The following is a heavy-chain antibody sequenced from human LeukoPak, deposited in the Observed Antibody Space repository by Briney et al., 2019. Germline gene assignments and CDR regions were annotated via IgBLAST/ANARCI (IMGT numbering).Heavy chain of an antibody. D-gene: IGHD6-13*01. V-gene: IGHV3-21*01. CDR3: ARDIQQLVREGAFDI. CDR2: ISSSSSYI. CDR1: GFTFSSYS. Sequence: GGSLRLSCSASGFTFSSYSMNWVRQAPGKGLEWVSSISSSSSYICYADSVKGRFTISRDNAKNSLYLQMNSLRAEDTAVYYCARDIQQLVREGAFDIWGQGTMVTVSS. J-gene: IGHJ3*02.